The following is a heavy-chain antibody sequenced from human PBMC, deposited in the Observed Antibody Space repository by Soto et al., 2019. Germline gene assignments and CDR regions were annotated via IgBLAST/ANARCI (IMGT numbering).Heavy chain of an antibody. CDR1: GYTFTSYY. CDR3: ARGTLYYDILTGYLYGMDV. Sequence: ASVKVSCKASGYTFTSYYMHWVRQAPGQGLEWMGIINPSGGSTSYAQKFQGRVTMTRVTSTSTVYMELSSLRSEDTPVYYCARGTLYYDILTGYLYGMDVWGQGTTVTVSS. CDR2: INPSGGST. J-gene: IGHJ6*02. V-gene: IGHV1-46*01. D-gene: IGHD3-9*01.